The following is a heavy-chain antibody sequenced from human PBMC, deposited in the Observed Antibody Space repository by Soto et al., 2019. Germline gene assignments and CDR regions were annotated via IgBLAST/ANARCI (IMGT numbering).Heavy chain of an antibody. V-gene: IGHV3-30-3*01. CDR3: AREKITMVRGEWGYYYGMDV. CDR1: GFTFSSYA. CDR2: ISYDGSNK. J-gene: IGHJ6*02. D-gene: IGHD3-10*01. Sequence: QVPLVESGGGVVQPGRSLRLSCAASGFTFSSYAMHWVRQAPGKGLEWVAVISYDGSNKYYADSVKRRFTISKDNSKNTLYLQMNSLRAEETAVYYCAREKITMVRGEWGYYYGMDVWGQRTTVTVSS.